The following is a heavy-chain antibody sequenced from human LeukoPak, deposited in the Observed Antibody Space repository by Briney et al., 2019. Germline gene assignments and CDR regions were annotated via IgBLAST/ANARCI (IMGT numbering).Heavy chain of an antibody. J-gene: IGHJ4*02. CDR2: IPYDGSNK. V-gene: IGHV3-30*02. CDR3: AKDKDSTGYYHDY. D-gene: IGHD3-22*01. Sequence: QSGGSLRLSCAASGFTFSNYAMHWVRQAPGKGLEWVAFIPYDGSNKNYEDSVKGRFTISRDNSKNTVYLQMNSLRADDTAVYFCAKDKDSTGYYHDYWGQGNLVTVSS. CDR1: GFTFSNYA.